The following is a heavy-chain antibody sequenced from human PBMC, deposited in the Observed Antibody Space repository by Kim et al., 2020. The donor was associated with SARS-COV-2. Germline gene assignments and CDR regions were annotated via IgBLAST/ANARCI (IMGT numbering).Heavy chain of an antibody. Sequence: GGSLRLSCAASGFTFSNYVMSWVRQAPGKGLEWVSGISGNGDSTYYADSVKGRFTISRDNSKNTVCLQMGSLRAEDTAVYYCAKYCSAATCFYYYGMDVWGQGTMVTVSS. J-gene: IGHJ6*02. CDR3: AKYCSAATCFYYYGMDV. CDR1: GFTFSNYV. V-gene: IGHV3-23*01. D-gene: IGHD2-15*01. CDR2: ISGNGDST.